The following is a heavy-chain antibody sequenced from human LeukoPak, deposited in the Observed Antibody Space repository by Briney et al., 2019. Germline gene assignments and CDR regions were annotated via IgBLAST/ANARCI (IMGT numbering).Heavy chain of an antibody. CDR3: AELGITMIGGV. Sequence: PGGSLRLSCAASGFTLSSYGIHWVRQAPGKGLEWVAVISYDGSNKYYADSVKGRFTISRDNAKNSLYLQMNSLRAEDTAVYYCAELGITMIGGVWGKGTTVTISS. CDR2: ISYDGSNK. V-gene: IGHV3-30*18. D-gene: IGHD3-10*02. J-gene: IGHJ6*04. CDR1: GFTLSSYG.